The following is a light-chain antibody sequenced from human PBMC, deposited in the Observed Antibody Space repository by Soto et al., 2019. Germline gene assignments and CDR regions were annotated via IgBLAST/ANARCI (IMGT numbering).Light chain of an antibody. J-gene: IGKJ1*01. CDR3: QQFGSSAWT. Sequence: EIVLTQSPGTLSLSPGERATLSCRASQSVSSNYLAWYQQKPGQAPKVLIYRASIRATGIPDRFSGSGSGTDFTLTINRLEPEDFAVYYCQQFGSSAWTFGQGTKVDIK. V-gene: IGKV3-20*01. CDR2: RAS. CDR1: QSVSSNY.